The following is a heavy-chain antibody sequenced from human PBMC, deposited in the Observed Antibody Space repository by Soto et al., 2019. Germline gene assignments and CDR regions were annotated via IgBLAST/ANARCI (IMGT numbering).Heavy chain of an antibody. D-gene: IGHD6-13*01. CDR2: IYYSGST. J-gene: IGHJ4*02. CDR1: GGSISSYY. Sequence: PSETLSLTCTVSGGSISSYYWSWIRQPPGKGLEWIGYIYYSGSTNYNPSLKSRVTISVDTSKNQFSLKLSSVTAADTAVYYCARNRLNGYSSSWYDGHFDYWGQGTLVTVSS. CDR3: ARNRLNGYSSSWYDGHFDY. V-gene: IGHV4-59*08.